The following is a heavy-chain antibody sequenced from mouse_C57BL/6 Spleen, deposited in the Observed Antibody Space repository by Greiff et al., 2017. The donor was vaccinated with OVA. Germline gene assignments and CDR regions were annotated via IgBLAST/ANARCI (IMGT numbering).Heavy chain of an antibody. Sequence: VQLQQSGPELVKPGASVKIPCKASGYTFTDYNMDWVKQSHGKSLEWIGDINPNNGGTSYNQKFKGKATLTVDKSSSTAYMELRSLTSEDTAVYYCARRVYYAMDYWGQGTSVTVSS. J-gene: IGHJ4*01. CDR2: INPNNGGT. CDR1: GYTFTDYN. V-gene: IGHV1-18*01. CDR3: ARRVYYAMDY.